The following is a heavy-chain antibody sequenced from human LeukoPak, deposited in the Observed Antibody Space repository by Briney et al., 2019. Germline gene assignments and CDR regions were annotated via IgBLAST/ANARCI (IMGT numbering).Heavy chain of an antibody. D-gene: IGHD4/OR15-4a*01. V-gene: IGHV3-30*04. CDR1: GFTFSTYA. Sequence: GRSLRLSCAASGFTFSTYALHWVRQAPGKGLEWVAVISYDAYYADSVKGRFTISRDNGKNSLDLQMNSLRADDTAVYYCARDTLGEGEDANYAVYYFDYWGQGTVVTVSS. CDR2: ISYDA. J-gene: IGHJ4*02. CDR3: ARDTLGEGEDANYAVYYFDY.